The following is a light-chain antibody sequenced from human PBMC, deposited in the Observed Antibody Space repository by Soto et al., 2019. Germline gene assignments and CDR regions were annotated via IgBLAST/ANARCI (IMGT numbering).Light chain of an antibody. CDR3: SSYTSSDTYV. CDR2: DVS. CDR1: SNDVGGYNY. V-gene: IGLV2-14*03. Sequence: QSALTQPASVSGSPGQSITISCTGTSNDVGGYNYVSWYQQYPGKAPILMVYDVSNRPSGVSNRFSGSKSGNTASLSISLLQAEDEADYYCSSYTSSDTYVFGTGTKLTVL. J-gene: IGLJ1*01.